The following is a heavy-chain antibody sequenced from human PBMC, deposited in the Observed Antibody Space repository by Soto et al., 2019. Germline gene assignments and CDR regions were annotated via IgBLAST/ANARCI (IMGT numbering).Heavy chain of an antibody. CDR1: GYTFTSYG. V-gene: IGHV1-18*04. D-gene: IGHD2-2*01. J-gene: IGHJ6*02. Sequence: QVQLVQSGAEVKKPGASVKVSCKASGYTFTSYGISWVRQAPGQGLEWMGWISAYNGNTNYAQKLQGRVTMTTDTSTSTAYMELRSLRSDDTAVHYCARTQGDSTSWPYYYYYGMDVWGQGTTVTVSS. CDR2: ISAYNGNT. CDR3: ARTQGDSTSWPYYYYYGMDV.